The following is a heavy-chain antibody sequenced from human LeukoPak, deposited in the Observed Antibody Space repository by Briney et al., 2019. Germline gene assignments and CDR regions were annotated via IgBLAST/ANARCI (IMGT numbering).Heavy chain of an antibody. J-gene: IGHJ4*02. Sequence: PSETLSLTCTVSGGFVSRGGYYWNWIRQHPGKGLEWIGFTSYSEGTYYNPSLMSRITISVDISQNQFSLKMREVTAADTAVYFCATADWGSFYFDSWGQGALVAVSS. D-gene: IGHD3-16*01. CDR2: TSYSEGT. V-gene: IGHV4-31*03. CDR1: GGFVSRGGYY. CDR3: ATADWGSFYFDS.